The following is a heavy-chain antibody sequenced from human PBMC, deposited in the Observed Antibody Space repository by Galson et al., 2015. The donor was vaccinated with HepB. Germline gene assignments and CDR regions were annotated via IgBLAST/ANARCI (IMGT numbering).Heavy chain of an antibody. V-gene: IGHV4-39*01. Sequence: ETLSLTCTVSGGSISSSSYYWGWIRQPPGKGLEWIGSIYYSGSTYYNPSLKSRVTISVDTSKNQFSLKLSSVTAADTAVYYCARPGHGSGSYSPFYGMDVWGQGTTVTVSS. CDR3: ARPGHGSGSYSPFYGMDV. CDR1: GGSISSSSYY. D-gene: IGHD3-10*01. J-gene: IGHJ6*02. CDR2: IYYSGST.